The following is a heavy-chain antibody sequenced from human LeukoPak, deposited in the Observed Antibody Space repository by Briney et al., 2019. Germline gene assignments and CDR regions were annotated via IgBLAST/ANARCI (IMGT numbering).Heavy chain of an antibody. CDR2: IIPIFGTA. CDR1: GGTFSSYA. J-gene: IGHJ5*02. Sequence: SVKVSCKASGGTFSSYAISWVRQAPGQGLEWMEGIIPIFGTANYAQKFQGRVTITADESTSTAYMELSSLRSEDTAVYYCARDSLRIDSSGYSNWFDPWGQGTLVTVSS. CDR3: ARDSLRIDSSGYSNWFDP. D-gene: IGHD3-22*01. V-gene: IGHV1-69*01.